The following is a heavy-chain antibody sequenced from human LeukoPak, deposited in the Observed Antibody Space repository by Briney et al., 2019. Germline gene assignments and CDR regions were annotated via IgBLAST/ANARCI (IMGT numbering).Heavy chain of an antibody. V-gene: IGHV4-30-4*07. J-gene: IGHJ4*02. Sequence: SETLSLTCAVSGGSISSGDYSRSWIRQPPGKGLEWIGYIYYSGSTTYNPSLKSRVTISLDTSKNQFSLKLSSVTAADTAVYYCAGDYGSGSYRFDQWGQGTLVTVSS. D-gene: IGHD3-10*01. CDR1: GGSISSGDYS. CDR3: AGDYGSGSYRFDQ. CDR2: IYYSGST.